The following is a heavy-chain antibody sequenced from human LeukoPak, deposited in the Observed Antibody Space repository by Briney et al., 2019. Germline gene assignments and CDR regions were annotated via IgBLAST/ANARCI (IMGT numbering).Heavy chain of an antibody. D-gene: IGHD2-15*01. CDR1: GGTFSSYA. CDR3: AREVGGNWFDP. J-gene: IGHJ5*02. Sequence: ASVKVSCKASGGTFSSYAISWLRQAPGQGLEWMGRIIPIFGTANYAQKFQGRVTITTDESTSTAYMELSSLRSEDTAVYYRAREVGGNWFDPWGQGTLVTVSS. V-gene: IGHV1-69*05. CDR2: IIPIFGTA.